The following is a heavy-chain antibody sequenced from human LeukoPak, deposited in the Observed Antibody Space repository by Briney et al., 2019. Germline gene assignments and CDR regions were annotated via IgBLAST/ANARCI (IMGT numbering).Heavy chain of an antibody. D-gene: IGHD3-22*01. CDR3: TTLGYHLDS. J-gene: IGHJ4*02. V-gene: IGHV3-48*03. CDR1: GFAFSAYE. Sequence: GGSLRLSCLASGFAFSAYEMNWVRQAPGRGLEWVSYISGSDTTTYYADSVRGRFTIFRDNAKNSLYMQMNSLRAEDTALYYCTTLGYHLDSWGQGTLVTVSS. CDR2: ISGSDTTT.